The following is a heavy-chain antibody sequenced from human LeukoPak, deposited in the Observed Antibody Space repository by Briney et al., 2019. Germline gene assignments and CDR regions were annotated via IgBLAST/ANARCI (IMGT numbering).Heavy chain of an antibody. Sequence: PGGSLRLSCAASGFTVSNNYMSWVRQAPGKGLEWLSVLYSNGNTYCIDSVKGRFSISRDNSKNTLYLQMNSLRPEDTAVYYCARDGWGSLEFDYRGQGTLVTVSS. V-gene: IGHV3-66*03. CDR2: LYSNGNT. CDR3: ARDGWGSLEFDY. J-gene: IGHJ4*02. D-gene: IGHD3-10*01. CDR1: GFTVSNNY.